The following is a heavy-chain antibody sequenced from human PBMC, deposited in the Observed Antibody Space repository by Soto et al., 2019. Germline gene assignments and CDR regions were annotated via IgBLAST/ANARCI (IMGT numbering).Heavy chain of an antibody. J-gene: IGHJ6*02. CDR2: IDYSGST. CDR1: GGSISSGGYY. D-gene: IGHD3-10*01. V-gene: IGHV4-31*03. Sequence: QVQLQESGPGLVKPSQTLSLTCTVSGGSISSGGYYWSWIRQHAGKGLGWIGYIDYSGSTYSNRSLHSGVTISVDTSKNQYSLKLSSVTAADTAVYYCARGVGFGEYPYGMDVWGQGTTVTVSS. CDR3: ARGVGFGEYPYGMDV.